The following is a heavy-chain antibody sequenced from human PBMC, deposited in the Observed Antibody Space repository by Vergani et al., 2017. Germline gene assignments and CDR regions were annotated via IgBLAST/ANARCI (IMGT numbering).Heavy chain of an antibody. CDR2: IYWDDDK. Sequence: ITLKESGPTLVKPTQTLTLTCTFSGFSLSTSGVGVGWIRQPPGKALEWLALIYWDDDKRYSPSLKSRLTITKDTSKNQVVLTMTNMDPVDTATYYCAHTSSTIFGVVKNWFDPWGQGTLVTVSS. V-gene: IGHV2-5*02. D-gene: IGHD3-3*01. CDR3: AHTSSTIFGVVKNWFDP. J-gene: IGHJ5*02. CDR1: GFSLSTSGVG.